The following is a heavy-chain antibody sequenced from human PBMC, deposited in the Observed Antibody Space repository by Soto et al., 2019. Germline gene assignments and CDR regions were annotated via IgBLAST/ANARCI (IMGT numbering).Heavy chain of an antibody. V-gene: IGHV4-61*01. D-gene: IGHD6-6*01. J-gene: IGHJ5*02. CDR3: AKDLTRQLAYWLDP. CDR2: VYYSGTT. Sequence: SETLSLTCSVSGGSVNNKTYYWSWIRQPPGKRLEWIGYVYYSGTTNYNPSLKSRVTISIDMSKNQFSLRLSSVTAADTALYYCAKDLTRQLAYWLDPWGQGTQVTVSS. CDR1: GGSVNNKTYY.